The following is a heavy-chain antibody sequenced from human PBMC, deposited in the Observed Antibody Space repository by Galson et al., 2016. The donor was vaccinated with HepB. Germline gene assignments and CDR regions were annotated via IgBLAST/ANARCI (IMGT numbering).Heavy chain of an antibody. CDR3: AKDTGHCSGGVCYSPRGMDV. V-gene: IGHV3-21*01. D-gene: IGHD2-15*01. CDR2: ISSNNYI. J-gene: IGHJ6*02. Sequence: SLRLSCAASGFTFSSYSLNWVRQAPGKGLEWVSFISSNNYIYYSDSLQGRFTISRYNAKNSLYLQLHILRAEDTAVYYCAKDTGHCSGGVCYSPRGMDVWGQGTTVTVSS. CDR1: GFTFSSYS.